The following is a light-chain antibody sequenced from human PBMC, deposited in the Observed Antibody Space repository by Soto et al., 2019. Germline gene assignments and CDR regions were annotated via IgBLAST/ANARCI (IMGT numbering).Light chain of an antibody. CDR1: QSVSSSY. CDR3: QQYGNSVYT. CDR2: AAS. V-gene: IGKV3-20*01. Sequence: EIVLTQSPGTLSLSPGERATLSCRASQSVSSSYLAWYQQKPGQTPRLLIYAASSRATGIPDRFSGSGSGTDFTLTISGLEPEDFAVYYCQQYGNSVYTFGQGTKLEIK. J-gene: IGKJ2*01.